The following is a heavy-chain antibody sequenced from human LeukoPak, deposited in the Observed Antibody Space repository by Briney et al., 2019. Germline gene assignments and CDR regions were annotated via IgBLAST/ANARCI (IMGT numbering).Heavy chain of an antibody. CDR1: GFTFSSYA. J-gene: IGHJ3*02. CDR2: ISYDGSNK. CDR3: ARGDLRDILRFDI. V-gene: IGHV3-30*04. Sequence: PGGSLRLSCAASGFTFSSYAMHWVRQAPGKGLEWVAVISYDGSNKYYADSVKGRFTISRGNSKNTLYLQMNSLRAEDTAVYYCARGDLRDILRFDIWGQGTMVTVSS. D-gene: IGHD3-9*01.